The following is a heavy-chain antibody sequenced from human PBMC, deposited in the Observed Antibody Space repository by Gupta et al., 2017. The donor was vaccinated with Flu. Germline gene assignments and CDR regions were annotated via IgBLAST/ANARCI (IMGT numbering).Heavy chain of an antibody. CDR3: XKGGCSPFSSLDP. J-gene: IGHJ5*02. Sequence: DEQLVQSGAEVRQPGESLKLSCKASGYKFTNYWIAWVRQMPGKGREWMGLIHTLDSDTIENPSFQGKVKISDANAIQTDILQCSSPAAXDXAMYDVXKGGCSPFSSLDPWGQGTLVTVSS. D-gene: IGHD3-10*02. CDR1: GYKFTNYW. CDR2: IHTLDSDT. V-gene: IGHV5-51*03.